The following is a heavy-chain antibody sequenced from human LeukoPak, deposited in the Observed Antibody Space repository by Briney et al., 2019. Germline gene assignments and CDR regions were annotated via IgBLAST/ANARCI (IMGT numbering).Heavy chain of an antibody. Sequence: GGSLRLSCAASGFTFSSYAISWVRQAPGKGLEWVSVISGSGGSTYYADSVKGRFTISRDNSKNTLYLQMNSLRAEDTAVYYCAKDPNVLRYFDWTNPADYWGQGTLVTVSS. CDR3: AKDPNVLRYFDWTNPADY. V-gene: IGHV3-23*01. CDR2: ISGSGGST. D-gene: IGHD3-9*01. J-gene: IGHJ4*02. CDR1: GFTFSSYA.